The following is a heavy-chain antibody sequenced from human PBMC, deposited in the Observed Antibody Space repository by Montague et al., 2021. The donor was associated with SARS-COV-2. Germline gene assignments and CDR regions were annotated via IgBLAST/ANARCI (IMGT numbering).Heavy chain of an antibody. CDR1: GFSFTSSE. J-gene: IGHJ4*02. D-gene: IGHD5-24*01. V-gene: IGHV3-48*03. CDR3: ARGNPDVY. CDR2: ISSSGTTI. Sequence: SLRLSCAASGFSFTSSEMNWFRQAPGKGPEWVSYISSSGTTINYADPVKGRFTISRDDAKNSLYLQMNSLRDEDTAVYYCARGNPDVYWGQGTLVTVSS.